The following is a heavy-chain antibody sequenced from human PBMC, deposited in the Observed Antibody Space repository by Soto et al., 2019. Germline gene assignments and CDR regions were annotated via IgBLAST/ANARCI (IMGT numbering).Heavy chain of an antibody. V-gene: IGHV3-30-3*01. D-gene: IGHD2-2*01. CDR2: ISYDGSNK. CDR1: GLTFSSYA. CDR3: VRDPFLNAYFIRTFCYRLPLFDP. Sequence: GGTLRLSCAASGLTFSSYAMHWCRQAPGKGQERVAVISYDGSNKYYADSVKGRFTISRDNSENTLCLQMNTLVAEDTAVYYCVRDPFLNAYFIRTFCYRLPLFDPWGHGALVTVSS. J-gene: IGHJ5*02.